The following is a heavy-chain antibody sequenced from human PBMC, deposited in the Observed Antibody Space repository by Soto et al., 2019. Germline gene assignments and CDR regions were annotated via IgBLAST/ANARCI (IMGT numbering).Heavy chain of an antibody. J-gene: IGHJ4*02. CDR1: EFTFSSYA. V-gene: IGHV3-23*01. CDR3: AKDQRYYYDSSGYYGPDY. Sequence: GGSLRLSCAASEFTFSSYAMSWVRQAPGKGLEWVSAISGSGGSTYYADSVKGRFTISRDNSKNTLYLQMNSLRAEDTAVYYCAKDQRYYYDSSGYYGPDYWGQGTLVNVSS. CDR2: ISGSGGST. D-gene: IGHD3-22*01.